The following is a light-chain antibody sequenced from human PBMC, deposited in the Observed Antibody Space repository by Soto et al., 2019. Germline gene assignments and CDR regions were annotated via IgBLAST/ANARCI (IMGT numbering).Light chain of an antibody. CDR2: GTS. CDR1: QSLSSDF. J-gene: IGKJ1*01. CDR3: QQYSTSRT. Sequence: EIVLTQSPGTLSLSPGERATLSCRASQSLSSDFLAWYQQKPGQAPKLLIYGTSSRATGIPDRFSGSGSWTDFTLTISRLEPEDFAVYYCQQYSTSRTFGQGTKVDIK. V-gene: IGKV3-20*01.